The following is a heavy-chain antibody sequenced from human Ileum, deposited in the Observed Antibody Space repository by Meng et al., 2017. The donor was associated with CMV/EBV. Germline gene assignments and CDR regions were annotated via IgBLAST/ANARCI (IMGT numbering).Heavy chain of an antibody. CDR3: AKDERATLDADY. D-gene: IGHD2/OR15-2a*01. V-gene: IGHV3-23*01. CDR2: ISGSGGST. Sequence: CAASGFTFSSYAMSWVRQAPGKGLEWVSAISGSGGSTYYADSVKGRFTISRDNSKNTLYLQMNSLRAEDTAVYYCAKDERATLDADYWGQGTLVTVSS. CDR1: GFTFSSYA. J-gene: IGHJ4*02.